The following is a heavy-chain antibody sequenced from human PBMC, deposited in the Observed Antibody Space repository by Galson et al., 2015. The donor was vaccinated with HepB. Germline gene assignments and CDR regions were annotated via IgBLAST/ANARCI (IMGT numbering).Heavy chain of an antibody. CDR2: MNPNSGNT. CDR1: GYTFTSYD. J-gene: IGHJ4*02. D-gene: IGHD6-19*01. V-gene: IGHV1-8*01. CDR3: ARGNAVAGTGRAPSASGY. Sequence: SVKVSCKASGYTFTSYDINWVRQATGQGLEWMGWMNPNSGNTGYAQKFQGRVTMTRNTSISTAYMELSSLRSEDTAVYYCARGNAVAGTGRAPSASGYWGQGTLVTVSS.